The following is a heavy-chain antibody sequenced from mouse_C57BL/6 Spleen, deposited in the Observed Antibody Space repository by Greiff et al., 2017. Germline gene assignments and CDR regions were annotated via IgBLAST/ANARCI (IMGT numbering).Heavy chain of an antibody. D-gene: IGHD1-1*01. V-gene: IGHV1-81*01. Sequence: QVQLQQSGAELARPGASVKLSCKASGYTFTSYGISWVKQRTGQGLEWIGEIYPRSGNTYYNEKFKGKATLTADTSSSTAYMELRSLTSEDSAVYFCARSSDYYGSSYDVWGTGTTVTVSS. CDR1: GYTFTSYG. CDR3: ARSSDYYGSSYDV. J-gene: IGHJ1*03. CDR2: IYPRSGNT.